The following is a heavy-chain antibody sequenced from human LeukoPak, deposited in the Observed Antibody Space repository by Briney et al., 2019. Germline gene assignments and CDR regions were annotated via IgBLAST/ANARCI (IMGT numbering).Heavy chain of an antibody. J-gene: IGHJ4*02. Sequence: SETLSLTCAVSGGSISSGGYSWSWIRQPPGKGLEWIEYIYHSGSTYYNPSLKSRVTISVDRSKNQFSLKLSSVTAADTAVYYCARGDSSGWQGDYFDYWGQGTLVTVSS. D-gene: IGHD6-19*01. CDR2: IYHSGST. V-gene: IGHV4-30-2*01. CDR3: ARGDSSGWQGDYFDY. CDR1: GGSISSGGYS.